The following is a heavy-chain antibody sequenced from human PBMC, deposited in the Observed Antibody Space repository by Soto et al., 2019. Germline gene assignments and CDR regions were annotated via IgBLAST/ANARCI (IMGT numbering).Heavy chain of an antibody. Sequence: GGSLRLSCAASGFTFSSYGMHWVRQAPGKGLEWVAVISYDGSNKYYADSVKGRFTISRDNSKNTLYLQMNSLRAEDMAVYYCAKVPYYDSSGYYLWGQGTLVTVSS. CDR1: GFTFSSYG. D-gene: IGHD3-22*01. V-gene: IGHV3-30*18. J-gene: IGHJ4*02. CDR2: ISYDGSNK. CDR3: AKVPYYDSSGYYL.